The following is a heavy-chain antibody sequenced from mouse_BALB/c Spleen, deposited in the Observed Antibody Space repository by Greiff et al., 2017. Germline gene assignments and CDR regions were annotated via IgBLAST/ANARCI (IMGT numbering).Heavy chain of an antibody. CDR2: IDPFNGGT. V-gene: IGHV1S135*01. J-gene: IGHJ3*01. Sequence: VHVKQSGPELMKPGASVKISCKASGYSFTSYYMHWVKQSHGKSLEWIGYIDPFNGGTSYNQKFKGKATLTVDKSSSTAYMHLSSLTSEDSAVYYCARSKDWFAYWGQGTLVTVSA. CDR1: GYSFTSYY. CDR3: ARSKDWFAY.